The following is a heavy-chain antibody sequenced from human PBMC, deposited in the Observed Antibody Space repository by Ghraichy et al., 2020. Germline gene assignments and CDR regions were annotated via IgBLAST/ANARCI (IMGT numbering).Heavy chain of an antibody. Sequence: GGSLRLSCAASGFTFSSYAMSWVRQAPGKGLEWVSAISGSGGSTYYADSVKGRFTISRDNSKNTLYLQMNSLRAEDTAVYYCAKKRGIGYDNYYFDYWGQGTLVTVSS. V-gene: IGHV3-23*01. CDR3: AKKRGIGYDNYYFDY. D-gene: IGHD5-12*01. J-gene: IGHJ4*02. CDR2: ISGSGGST. CDR1: GFTFSSYA.